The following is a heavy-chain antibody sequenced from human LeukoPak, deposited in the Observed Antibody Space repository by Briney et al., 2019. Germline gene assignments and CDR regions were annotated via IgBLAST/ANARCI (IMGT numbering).Heavy chain of an antibody. V-gene: IGHV3-73*01. CDR3: TCSGSYYRLEYYYYYYMDV. D-gene: IGHD1-26*01. Sequence: PGGSLRLSCAASGFTFSGSAMHWVRQASGKGLEWVGRIRSKANSYATAYAASVKGRFTISRDDSKNTAYLQMNSLKTEDTAVYYCTCSGSYYRLEYYYYYYMDVWGKGTTVTVSS. CDR2: IRSKANSYAT. CDR1: GFTFSGSA. J-gene: IGHJ6*03.